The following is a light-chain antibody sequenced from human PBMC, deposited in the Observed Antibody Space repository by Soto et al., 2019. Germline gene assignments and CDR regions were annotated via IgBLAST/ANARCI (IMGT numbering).Light chain of an antibody. CDR2: DAS. J-gene: IGKJ5*01. CDR1: QSVSSY. V-gene: IGKV3-11*01. Sequence: EIVLTQSPATLSLSPGERATLSCRASQSVSSYLAWYQQNPGQAPRLLIYDASNRATGIPARFSGSGSGTDFTLTIISLEPEDVAVYYCQQRSNWPPITFGQGTRLEI. CDR3: QQRSNWPPIT.